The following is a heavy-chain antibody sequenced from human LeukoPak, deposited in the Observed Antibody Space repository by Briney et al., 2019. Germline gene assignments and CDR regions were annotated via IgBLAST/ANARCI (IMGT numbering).Heavy chain of an antibody. J-gene: IGHJ4*02. D-gene: IGHD4-17*01. Sequence: GGSLRLSCAASGFTFSSYAMSWVRQAPGKGLEWVSAISGSGGSTYYADSVKGRFTISGDNSKNTLYLQTNSLRAEDTAVYYCAKDVTYGDYYPYWGQGTLVTVSS. CDR1: GFTFSSYA. CDR2: ISGSGGST. CDR3: AKDVTYGDYYPY. V-gene: IGHV3-23*01.